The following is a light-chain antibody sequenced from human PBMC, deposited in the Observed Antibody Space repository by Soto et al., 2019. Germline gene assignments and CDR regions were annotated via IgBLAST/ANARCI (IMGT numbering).Light chain of an antibody. J-gene: IGKJ1*01. V-gene: IGKV1-5*01. Sequence: DIQMTQSPSTLSASVGDRVTITCRASQSISSWLAWYQQKPGKAPKLLIYDASSLESGVPSRFSGSGYGTEFTLTISSLQPDDFATYYCQPYNSYWTFGQGTKVDIK. CDR2: DAS. CDR3: QPYNSYWT. CDR1: QSISSW.